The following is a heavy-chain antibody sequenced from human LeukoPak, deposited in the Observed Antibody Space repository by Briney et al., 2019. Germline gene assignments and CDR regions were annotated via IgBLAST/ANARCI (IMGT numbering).Heavy chain of an antibody. V-gene: IGHV3-53*01. CDR2: IYSGGST. CDR1: GFTVSSNY. J-gene: IGHJ4*02. CDR3: AKPGLRYLPPYYFDY. Sequence: GGSLRLSCAASGFTVSSNYMSWVRQAPGKGLEWVSVIYSGGSTYYADSVKGRFTISRDNSKNTLYLQMNSLRAEDTAVYYCAKPGLRYLPPYYFDYWGQGTLVTVSS. D-gene: IGHD3-9*01.